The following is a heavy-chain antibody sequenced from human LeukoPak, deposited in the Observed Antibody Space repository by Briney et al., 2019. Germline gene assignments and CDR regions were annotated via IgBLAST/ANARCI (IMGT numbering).Heavy chain of an antibody. CDR3: AKSKLYSGYDPFDY. J-gene: IGHJ4*02. V-gene: IGHV3-9*01. CDR1: ALTFDDYA. D-gene: IGHD5-12*01. Sequence: GGSLRLSCAASALTFDDYAMHWVRQAPGKGLEWVSGISWNSGSIGYADSVKGRFTISRDNAKNSLYLQMNSLRAEDTALYYCAKSKLYSGYDPFDYWGQGTLVTVSS. CDR2: ISWNSGSI.